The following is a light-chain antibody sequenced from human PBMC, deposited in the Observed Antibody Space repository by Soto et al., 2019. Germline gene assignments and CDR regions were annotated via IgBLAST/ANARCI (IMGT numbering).Light chain of an antibody. Sequence: DIQMTQSPSSLSASVGDRVTITCRASEDISNYLAWYQQKPGKVPKLLIYGASTLQSGVPSRFSGSGSGTDFTLTISSLQTEDVATYYCQKYSRAPWTFGQGTKVESK. CDR1: EDISNY. J-gene: IGKJ1*01. V-gene: IGKV1-27*01. CDR2: GAS. CDR3: QKYSRAPWT.